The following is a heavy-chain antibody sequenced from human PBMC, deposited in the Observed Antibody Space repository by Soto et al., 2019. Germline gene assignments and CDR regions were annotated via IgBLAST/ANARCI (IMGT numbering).Heavy chain of an antibody. D-gene: IGHD2-15*01. V-gene: IGHV1-46*03. CDR3: ARVDDCSGGSCYSQGGDY. CDR2: INPSGGST. Sequence: QVQLVQSGAEVKKPGASVKVSCKASGYTFTSYYMHWVRQAPGQGLEWMGIINPSGGSTSYAQKFQGRVTMTRDTSTSTVYMELISLRSEDTAVYYCARVDDCSGGSCYSQGGDYWGQGTLVTVSS. CDR1: GYTFTSYY. J-gene: IGHJ4*02.